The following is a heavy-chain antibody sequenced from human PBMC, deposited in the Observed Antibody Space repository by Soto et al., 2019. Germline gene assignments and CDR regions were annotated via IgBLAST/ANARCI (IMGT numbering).Heavy chain of an antibody. CDR3: ARGVITTVVRGGESFQH. Sequence: QVQLQESGPGLVKPSQTLSLTCTVSGGSISSGDYYWSWIRQPPGKGLEWIGYIYYSGSTYYNPSLKVRVTIPLDTSKNHFPLRLSSVTAADTAVYYCARGVITTVVRGGESFQHWGQGTWSPSPQ. D-gene: IGHD4-17*01. CDR1: GGSISSGDYY. J-gene: IGHJ1*01. V-gene: IGHV4-30-4*01. CDR2: IYYSGST.